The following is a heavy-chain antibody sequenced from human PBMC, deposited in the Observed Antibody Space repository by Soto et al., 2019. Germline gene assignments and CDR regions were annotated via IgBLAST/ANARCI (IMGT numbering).Heavy chain of an antibody. D-gene: IGHD3-16*01. CDR2: MNPNSGNT. Sequence: QVQLVQSWAEVKKPGASVKVSGQASGYTFTSYDINWLLQATGQGLEWMGWMNPNSGNTGYAQKFQGRVTMTMNTSISTAYMELSSLRSDDTAVYYCASAPYLRTDAFDIWGQGTMVTVS. V-gene: IGHV1-8*01. J-gene: IGHJ3*02. CDR1: GYTFTSYD. CDR3: ASAPYLRTDAFDI.